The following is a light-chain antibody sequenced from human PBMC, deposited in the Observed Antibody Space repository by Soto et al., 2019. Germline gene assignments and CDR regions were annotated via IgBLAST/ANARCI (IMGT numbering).Light chain of an antibody. Sequence: DAVMTQSPLSLPVTVGQPASISCRSSRSLVYSDGNTYLSWLQQRPGQSPRRLIYKVSSRDSGVPDRFSGSGSGTDFTLKISRVEAEDVGIYYCMQGTHWLRTFGQGTRLEIK. CDR3: MQGTHWLRT. J-gene: IGKJ2*01. CDR1: RSLVYSDGNTY. V-gene: IGKV2-30*01. CDR2: KVS.